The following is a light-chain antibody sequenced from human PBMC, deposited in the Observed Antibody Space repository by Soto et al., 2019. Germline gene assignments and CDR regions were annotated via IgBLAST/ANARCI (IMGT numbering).Light chain of an antibody. CDR2: GAS. V-gene: IGKV3D-15*01. Sequence: EIVMTQSPATLSVSPGERVTLSCRASQSVSSNYLAWYQQKPGQAPRLLIYGASTRATGIPARFRGSGSGTEFTLTIDSLQSEDFAVYYCQQYNDWPPAFGGGTKVDIK. CDR1: QSVSSN. CDR3: QQYNDWPPA. J-gene: IGKJ4*01.